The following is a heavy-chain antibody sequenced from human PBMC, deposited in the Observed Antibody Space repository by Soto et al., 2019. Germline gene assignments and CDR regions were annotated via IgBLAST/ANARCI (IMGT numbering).Heavy chain of an antibody. V-gene: IGHV2-5*02. D-gene: IGHD6-13*01. CDR2: IYWDDDK. CDR1: GFSLSTSGVG. Sequence: QITLKESGPPLVQPTQTLTLTCTFSGFSLSTSGVGVGWIRQPPGKALEWLALIYWDDDKRYSPSLKSRLTITKDTSKNQVVLTMTNMDPVDTAKYSCAHRTYSSHPDYWGQGTLVTVSS. J-gene: IGHJ4*02. CDR3: AHRTYSSHPDY.